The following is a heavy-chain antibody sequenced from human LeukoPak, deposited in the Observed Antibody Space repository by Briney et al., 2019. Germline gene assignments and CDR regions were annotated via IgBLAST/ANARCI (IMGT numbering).Heavy chain of an antibody. Sequence: PGGSLRLSCAGSGFSFSNYDMHWVRQTTGKGLEWVSAIDTAGDTYYPGSVKGRFTISRENAKNSLYLQMNSLRAGDTAVYYCTRGGYSGYGGLTRVNWFDPWGQGTLVTVSS. D-gene: IGHD5-12*01. V-gene: IGHV3-13*01. CDR3: TRGGYSGYGGLTRVNWFDP. CDR2: IDTAGDT. CDR1: GFSFSNYD. J-gene: IGHJ5*02.